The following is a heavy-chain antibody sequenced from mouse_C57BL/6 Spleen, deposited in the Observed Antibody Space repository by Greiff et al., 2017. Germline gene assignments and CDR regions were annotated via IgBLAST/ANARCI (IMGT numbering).Heavy chain of an antibody. Sequence: DVKLVESGGGLVKPGGSLKLSCAASGFTFSSYTMSWVRQTPEKRLEWVATISGGGGNTYYPDSVKGRFTISRDNAKNTLYLQMSSLRSEDTALYYCARHKDYGYYFDYWGQGTTLTVSS. CDR3: ARHKDYGYYFDY. D-gene: IGHD1-1*01. J-gene: IGHJ2*01. CDR1: GFTFSSYT. V-gene: IGHV5-9*01. CDR2: ISGGGGNT.